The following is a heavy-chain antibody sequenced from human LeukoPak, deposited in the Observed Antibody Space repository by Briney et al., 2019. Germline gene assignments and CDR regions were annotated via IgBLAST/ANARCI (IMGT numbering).Heavy chain of an antibody. CDR2: ISTTSSTM. V-gene: IGHV3-48*01. Sequence: GGSLRLSCAASGFTFSSYSMNWVRQAPGKGLEWLSYISTTSSTMYYADSVKGRFTISRDNAKNSLYLQMNSLRAEDTAVNYCARYCSGGICTKGFDYWGQGTLVTVSS. CDR1: GFTFSSYS. CDR3: ARYCSGGICTKGFDY. J-gene: IGHJ4*02. D-gene: IGHD2-15*01.